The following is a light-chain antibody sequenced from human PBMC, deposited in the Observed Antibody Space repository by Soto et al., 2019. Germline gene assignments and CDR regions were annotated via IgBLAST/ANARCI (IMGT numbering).Light chain of an antibody. J-gene: IGLJ3*02. Sequence: QSALTQPASVSGSPGQSITISCTGTSSDVGGYNYVSWYQQHPGKAPKLMIYDVSNRPSGVSNRFSGSKSGNTASLTISGLQAEDEADYYCSSYTNSSPLEWVFGGGTKLTVL. CDR1: SSDVGGYNY. V-gene: IGLV2-14*01. CDR3: SSYTNSSPLEWV. CDR2: DVS.